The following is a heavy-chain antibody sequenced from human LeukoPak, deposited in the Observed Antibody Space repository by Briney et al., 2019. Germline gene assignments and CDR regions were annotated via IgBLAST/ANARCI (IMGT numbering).Heavy chain of an antibody. CDR2: ISAYNGNT. Sequence: ASVKVSCKASGYTFTSYGISWVRQAPGQGLEWMGWISAYNGNTNYAQKLQGRVTMTTDTSTSTAYMELRSLRSDDTAVYYCARVAFGGVIANGNDYWGQGTLVTVSS. V-gene: IGHV1-18*01. CDR1: GYTFTSYG. D-gene: IGHD3-16*02. J-gene: IGHJ4*02. CDR3: ARVAFGGVIANGNDY.